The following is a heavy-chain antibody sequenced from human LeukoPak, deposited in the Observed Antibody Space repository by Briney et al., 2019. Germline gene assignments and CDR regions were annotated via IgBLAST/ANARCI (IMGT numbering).Heavy chain of an antibody. CDR3: ASEPRRSYYYYGMDV. Sequence: SETLSLTCAVYGGSFSGYYWSWIRQPPGKGLEWIGEINHSGSTNYNPSLESRVTISVDTSKNQFSLKLSSVTAADTAVYYCASEPRRSYYYYGMDVWGQGTTVTVSS. V-gene: IGHV4-34*01. CDR2: INHSGST. D-gene: IGHD1-14*01. CDR1: GGSFSGYY. J-gene: IGHJ6*02.